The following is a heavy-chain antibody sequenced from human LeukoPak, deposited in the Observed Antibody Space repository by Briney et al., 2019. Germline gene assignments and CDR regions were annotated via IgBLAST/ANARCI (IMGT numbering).Heavy chain of an antibody. V-gene: IGHV4-59*08. D-gene: IGHD5-12*01. CDR1: GGSISSYY. Sequence: SETLSLPCTVSGGSISSYYWSWIRQPPGKGLEWIGYIYYSGSTNYNPSLKSRVTISVDTSKNQFSLTLSSVTAADTAVYYCARPARYSGYDLIDYWGQGTLVTVSS. J-gene: IGHJ4*02. CDR2: IYYSGST. CDR3: ARPARYSGYDLIDY.